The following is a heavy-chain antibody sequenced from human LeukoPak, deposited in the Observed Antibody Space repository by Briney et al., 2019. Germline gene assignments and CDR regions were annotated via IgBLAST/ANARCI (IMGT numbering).Heavy chain of an antibody. J-gene: IGHJ6*02. V-gene: IGHV4-31*03. CDR1: GDSINSGGYF. Sequence: SQTLSLTCTVSGDSINSGGYFWTWIRQHPGKGLEWIGYINYSGSTYHNPSLRSRATISVDTSKNQFPLKLSSVTAADTAVYYCARDDYGMDVWGQGTTVTVSS. CDR2: INYSGST. CDR3: ARDDYGMDV.